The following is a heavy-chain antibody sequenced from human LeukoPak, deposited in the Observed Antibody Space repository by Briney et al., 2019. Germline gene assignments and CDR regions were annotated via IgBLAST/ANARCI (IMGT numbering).Heavy chain of an antibody. CDR2: IFYAGST. Sequence: KPSDTLSLTCAVSGYSISSNHWRGWIRQPPGKGREWIGYIFYAGSTYYNPSLKSRVTMSVDKSKNQFSLWLRFVTAVDTAVYYCARIGPILGAAWVDYWGQGTLVSVSS. CDR1: GYSISSNHW. V-gene: IGHV4-28*01. CDR3: ARIGPILGAAWVDY. D-gene: IGHD3-3*02. J-gene: IGHJ4*02.